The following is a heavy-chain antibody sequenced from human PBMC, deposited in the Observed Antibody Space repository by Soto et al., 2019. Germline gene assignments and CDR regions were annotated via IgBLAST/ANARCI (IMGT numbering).Heavy chain of an antibody. D-gene: IGHD6-6*01. J-gene: IGHJ6*03. CDR1: GGTFSSYT. V-gene: IGHV1-69*02. CDR2: IIPILGIA. Sequence: SVKVSCKASGGTFSSYTISWVRQAPGQGLEWMGRIIPILGIANYAQKFQGRVTITADKSTSTAYMELSSLRSEDTAVYYCVRASRLAARPAIAYYYYYMDVWGKGTTVTVSS. CDR3: VRASRLAARPAIAYYYYYMDV.